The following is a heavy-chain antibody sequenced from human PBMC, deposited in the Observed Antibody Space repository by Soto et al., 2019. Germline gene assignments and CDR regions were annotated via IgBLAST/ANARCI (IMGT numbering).Heavy chain of an antibody. D-gene: IGHD2-2*01. CDR1: GGTFSSYA. CDR3: ARHLGYCSSTSCYVSHFDY. V-gene: IGHV1-69*01. Sequence: QVQLVQSGAEVKKPGSSVKVSCKASGGTFSSYAISWVRQAPGQGLEWMGGIIPIFGTANYARKFQGRVTITADESTSTAYMELSSLRSEDTAVYYCARHLGYCSSTSCYVSHFDYWGQGTLVTVSS. J-gene: IGHJ4*02. CDR2: IIPIFGTA.